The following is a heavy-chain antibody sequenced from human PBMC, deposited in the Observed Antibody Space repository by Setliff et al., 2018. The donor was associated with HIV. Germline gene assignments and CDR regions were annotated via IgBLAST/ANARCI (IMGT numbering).Heavy chain of an antibody. CDR3: ATGEWPSAEYFQH. Sequence: GGSLRLSCAASGFTFDDYAMHWVRQAPGKGLEWVSLISWDGLTYYADSVKGRFIVSRDNSQNSLFLQMNSLRLEDTALYYCATGEWPSAEYFQHWGQGTLVTVSS. V-gene: IGHV3-43D*03. CDR2: ISWDGLT. D-gene: IGHD3-3*01. CDR1: GFTFDDYA. J-gene: IGHJ1*01.